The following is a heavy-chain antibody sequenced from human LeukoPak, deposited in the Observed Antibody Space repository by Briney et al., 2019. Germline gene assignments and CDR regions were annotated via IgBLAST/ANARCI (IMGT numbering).Heavy chain of an antibody. J-gene: IGHJ4*02. D-gene: IGHD5-18*01. CDR3: ARDLSGYSYGYDY. Sequence: PGGSLRLSCAASGFTFSSYWMSWARQAPGKGLEWVANIKQDGSEKYYVDSVKGRFTISRDNAKNSLYLQMNSLRAEDTAVYYCARDLSGYSYGYDYWGQGTLVTVSS. V-gene: IGHV3-7*01. CDR1: GFTFSSYW. CDR2: IKQDGSEK.